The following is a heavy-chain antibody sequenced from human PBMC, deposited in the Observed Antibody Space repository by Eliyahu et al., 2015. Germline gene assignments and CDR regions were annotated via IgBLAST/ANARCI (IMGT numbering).Heavy chain of an antibody. CDR2: INYXGST. J-gene: IGHJ5*02. CDR3: ARGKQRGYNWFDP. D-gene: IGHD6-25*01. CDR1: GGSFSGYY. V-gene: IGHV4-34*01. Sequence: VQLQQXGAGLLKPSEXLXLTCAVXGGSFSGYYWXWXRXPPGKGLEWIGEINYXGSTNYNPSLKSRVTISVDTSKNQFSLKLSSVTAADTAVYYCARGKQRGYNWFDPWGQGTLVTVSS.